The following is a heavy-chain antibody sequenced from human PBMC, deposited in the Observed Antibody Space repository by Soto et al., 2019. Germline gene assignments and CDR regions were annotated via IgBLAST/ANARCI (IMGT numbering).Heavy chain of an antibody. CDR1: GFTFSNYA. D-gene: IGHD5-18*01. V-gene: IGHV3-23*01. CDR3: VRDGGPAPYTYTKGYFDY. CDR2: IGGSGDWT. J-gene: IGHJ4*02. Sequence: GGSLRLSCAASGFTFSNYAMSWVRQAPGKGLEWVSAIGGSGDWTYYADSVKGRFTVSRDNSKSTVSLQMSSLRAEDTAVYFCVRDGGPAPYTYTKGYFDYWGQGALVTVSS.